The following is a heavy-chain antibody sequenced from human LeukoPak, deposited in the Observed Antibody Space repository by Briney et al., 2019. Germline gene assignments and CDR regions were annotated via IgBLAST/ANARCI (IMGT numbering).Heavy chain of an antibody. V-gene: IGHV3-23*01. CDR2: ISGSGGST. J-gene: IGHJ4*02. D-gene: IGHD1-26*01. CDR1: GFIFSSYW. Sequence: GGSLRLSCAASGFIFSSYWMSWVRQAPGKGLEWVSAISGSGGSTYYADSVKGRFTISRDNSKNTLYLQMNSLRAEDTAVYYCAKDAVGTVGATAFDYWGQGTLVTVSS. CDR3: AKDAVGTVGATAFDY.